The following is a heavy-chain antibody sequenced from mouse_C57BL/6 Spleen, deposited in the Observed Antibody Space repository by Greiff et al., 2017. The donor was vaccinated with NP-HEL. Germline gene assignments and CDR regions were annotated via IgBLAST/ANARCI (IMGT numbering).Heavy chain of an antibody. CDR3: TGLELGPAY. J-gene: IGHJ3*01. Sequence: EVMLVESGGGLVQPGGSMKLSCVASGFTFSNYWMNWVRQSPEKGLEWVAQIRLKSDNYATHYAESVKGRFTISRDDSKSSVYLQMNNLRAEDTGIYYCTGLELGPAYWGQGTLVTVSA. CDR2: IRLKSDNYAT. D-gene: IGHD4-1*01. V-gene: IGHV6-3*01. CDR1: GFTFSNYW.